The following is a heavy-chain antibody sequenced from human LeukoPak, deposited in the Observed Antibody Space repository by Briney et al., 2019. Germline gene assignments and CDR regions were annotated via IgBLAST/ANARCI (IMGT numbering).Heavy chain of an antibody. J-gene: IGHJ4*02. CDR2: ISISSSDT. D-gene: IGHD3-3*01. V-gene: IGHV3-21*01. CDR3: AIDPIFGVVFWGSGGIDD. CDR1: GFTFSSYS. Sequence: GGSLRLSCAASGFTFSSYSMNWVRQAPGEGLGWVSSISISSSDTYYTHSAKGRFTISRDNAKNSLYLKMNRLRAEDTAAYYCAIDPIFGVVFWGSGGIDDWSQATLVTVSS.